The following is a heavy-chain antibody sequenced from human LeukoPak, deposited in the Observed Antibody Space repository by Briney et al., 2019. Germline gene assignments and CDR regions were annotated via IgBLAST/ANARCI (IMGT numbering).Heavy chain of an antibody. Sequence: ASVKDSCKASGYTFTSYDINWVRQATGQGLEWMGWMNPNSGNTGYAQKFQGRVTMTRDTSTSTVYMELSSLRSEDTAVYYCARGLDGLWSQFDYWGQGTLVTVSS. CDR2: MNPNSGNT. CDR1: GYTFTSYD. D-gene: IGHD5-18*01. CDR3: ARGLDGLWSQFDY. V-gene: IGHV1-8*01. J-gene: IGHJ4*02.